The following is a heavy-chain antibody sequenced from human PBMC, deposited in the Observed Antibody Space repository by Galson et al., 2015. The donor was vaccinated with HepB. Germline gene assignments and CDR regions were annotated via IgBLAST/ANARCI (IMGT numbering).Heavy chain of an antibody. D-gene: IGHD3-22*01. V-gene: IGHV3-30*18. CDR3: AKEYYYDSSGYYRQYYFDY. J-gene: IGHJ4*02. CDR1: GFTFSSYG. CDR2: ISYDGSNK. Sequence: SLRLSCAASGFTFSSYGMHWVRQAPGKGLEWVAVISYDGSNKYYADSVKGRFTISRDNSKNTLYLQMNSLRAEDTAVYYCAKEYYYDSSGYYRQYYFDYWGQGTLVTVSS.